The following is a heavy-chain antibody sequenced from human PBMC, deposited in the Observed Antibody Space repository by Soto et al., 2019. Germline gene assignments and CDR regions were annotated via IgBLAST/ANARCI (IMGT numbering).Heavy chain of an antibody. CDR1: RFTFSNYG. J-gene: IGHJ6*02. CDR2: ISYDGNTK. CDR3: AKEQTHRALYFLYGMDA. V-gene: IGHV3-30*18. Sequence: QVQLMESGGGVVQHGRSLRLSCAASRFTFSNYGIDWVRQAPGKGLEWVAVISYDGNTKYYVESVKGRLTISRDNFRNTVYLQMNSLRAEDTAVYYCAKEQTHRALYFLYGMDAWDQGTTVTVSS. D-gene: IGHD2-15*01.